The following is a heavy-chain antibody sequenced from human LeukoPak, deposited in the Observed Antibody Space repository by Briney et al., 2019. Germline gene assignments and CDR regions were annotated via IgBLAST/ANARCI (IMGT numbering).Heavy chain of an antibody. V-gene: IGHV1-18*01. Sequence: ASVKVSCKASGYTFTSYGISWVRQAPGQGLEWMGWISAYNGNTNYAQKLQGRVTMTTETSTSTAYMELRSLRSDDTAVYYCARAVAMVRGVITTVFDYWGQGTLVTVSS. D-gene: IGHD3-10*01. CDR1: GYTFTSYG. J-gene: IGHJ4*02. CDR3: ARAVAMVRGVITTVFDY. CDR2: ISAYNGNT.